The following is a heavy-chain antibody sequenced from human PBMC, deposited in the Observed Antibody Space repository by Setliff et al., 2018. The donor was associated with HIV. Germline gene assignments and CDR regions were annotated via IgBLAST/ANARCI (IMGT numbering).Heavy chain of an antibody. J-gene: IGHJ4*02. CDR1: GYTFVSYG. Sequence: ASAKVSCKASGYTFVSYGISWVRQAPGQGLEWMGWISANNGKTKYAQKFQGRVTMTTDTSTFTAYMDLRSLKTDDTAVYYCARDGYFDWLLFDYWGQGTLVTVSS. V-gene: IGHV1-18*01. CDR2: ISANNGKT. D-gene: IGHD3-9*01. CDR3: ARDGYFDWLLFDY.